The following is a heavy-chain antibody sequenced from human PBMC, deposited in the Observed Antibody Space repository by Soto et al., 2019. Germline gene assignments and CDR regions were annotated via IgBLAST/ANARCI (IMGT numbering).Heavy chain of an antibody. J-gene: IGHJ6*02. CDR1: GYTFTGYY. CDR2: INPNSGGT. D-gene: IGHD3-9*01. V-gene: IGHV1-2*02. CDR3: AREPYFLRSYGMDV. Sequence: ASVKVSCKASGYTFTGYYMHWVRQAPGQGLEWMGWINPNSGGTNYAQKFQGRVTMTRDTSISTAYMELSRLRSDDTAVYYCAREPYFLRSYGMDVWGQGTTVTVSS.